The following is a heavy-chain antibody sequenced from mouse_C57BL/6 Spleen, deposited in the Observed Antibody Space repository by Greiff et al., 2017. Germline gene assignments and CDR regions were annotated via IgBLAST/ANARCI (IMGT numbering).Heavy chain of an antibody. CDR2: IDPSDSET. CDR3: ARKADGYYFDY. Sequence: QVQLQQPGAELVRPGSSVKLSCKASGYTFTSYWMHWVKQRPMQGLEWIGNIDPSDSETHYNQKFKDKATLTVDKSSSTAYMQLSSLTSEDSAVYYCARKADGYYFDYWGQGTTLTVSS. J-gene: IGHJ2*01. CDR1: GYTFTSYW. V-gene: IGHV1-52*01.